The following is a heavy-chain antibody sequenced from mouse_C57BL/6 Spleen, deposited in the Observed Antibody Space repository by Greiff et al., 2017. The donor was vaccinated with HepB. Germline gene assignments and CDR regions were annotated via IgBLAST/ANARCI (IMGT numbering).Heavy chain of an antibody. CDR3: ARRGGEDVSSWYFDV. J-gene: IGHJ1*03. CDR1: GYTFTSYG. Sequence: VQLQQSGAELARPGASVKLSCKASGYTFTSYGISWVKQRTGQGLEWIGEIYPRSGNTYYNEKFKGKATLTADKSSSTAYMELRSMSSEDDAVYEWARRGGEDVSSWYFDVWGTGTTVTVSS. D-gene: IGHD1-1*01. V-gene: IGHV1-81*01. CDR2: IYPRSGNT.